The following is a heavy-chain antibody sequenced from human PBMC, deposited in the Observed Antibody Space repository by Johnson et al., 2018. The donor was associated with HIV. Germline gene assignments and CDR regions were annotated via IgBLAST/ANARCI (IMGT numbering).Heavy chain of an antibody. CDR1: GFTFSDYY. V-gene: IGHV3-11*01. D-gene: IGHD6-6*01. Sequence: QVQLVESGGGLVKPGGSLRLSCVGSGFTFSDYYMSWVRQAPGKGLEWITYISGSGGSTYYADSVKGRFTISSDNSKNTLYLQMNSLRAEDTAVYYCARGGQLVLDAFDIWGQGTMVTVSS. J-gene: IGHJ3*02. CDR2: ISGSGGST. CDR3: ARGGQLVLDAFDI.